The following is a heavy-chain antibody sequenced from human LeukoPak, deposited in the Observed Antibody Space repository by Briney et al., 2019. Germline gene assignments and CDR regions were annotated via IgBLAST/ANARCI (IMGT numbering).Heavy chain of an antibody. J-gene: IGHJ4*02. V-gene: IGHV3-21*01. CDR3: ASKITPAIAVAVDY. CDR1: GFTFSSYS. CDR2: ISSSSSYI. Sequence: GGSLRLSCAASGFTFSSYSMNWVRQAPGKGLEWVSSISSSSSYIYYADSVKGRFTISRDNAKNSLYLQMNSLRAEDTAVYYCASKITPAIAVAVDYWGQGTLVTVSS. D-gene: IGHD6-19*01.